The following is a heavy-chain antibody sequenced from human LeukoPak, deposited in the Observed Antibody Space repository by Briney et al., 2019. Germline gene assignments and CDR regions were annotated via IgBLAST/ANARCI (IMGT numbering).Heavy chain of an antibody. CDR2: INPSGGST. CDR3: ARPEAIFGVHYGMDV. J-gene: IGHJ6*02. V-gene: IGHV1-46*01. Sequence: ASVKVSCKASGYTFTSYYMHWVRQAAGQGLEWMGIINPSGGSTSYAQKFQGRVTMTRDTSTSTVYMELSSLRSEDTAVYYCARPEAIFGVHYGMDVWGQGTTVTVSS. CDR1: GYTFTSYY. D-gene: IGHD3-3*01.